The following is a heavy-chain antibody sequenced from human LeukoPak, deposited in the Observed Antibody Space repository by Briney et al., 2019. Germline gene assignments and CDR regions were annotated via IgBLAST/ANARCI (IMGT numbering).Heavy chain of an antibody. J-gene: IGHJ4*02. CDR1: GFNFSDYW. Sequence: GGSLRLSCAASGFNFSDYWMSWVRQAPGEGLEWVANIKQDGSEKYYVDSVKGRFTISRDNAKNSLYLQMNSLRAEDTAVYYCARDSSGWYRVHYFDYWGQGTLVTVSS. V-gene: IGHV3-7*01. D-gene: IGHD6-19*01. CDR2: IKQDGSEK. CDR3: ARDSSGWYRVHYFDY.